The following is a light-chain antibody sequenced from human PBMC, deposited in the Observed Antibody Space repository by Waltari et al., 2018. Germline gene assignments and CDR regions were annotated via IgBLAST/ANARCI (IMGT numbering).Light chain of an antibody. J-gene: IGKJ1*01. CDR1: QSVSST. V-gene: IGKV3-11*01. CDR2: GTS. Sequence: EIVLAQSPATLSLSPGERATISCRASQSVSSTLAWYQQKPGQAPRLLIYGTSNRATGIPDRFSGSGSGTDFTLTISSLEPDDFAVYYCQQYSNWPRTFGQGTKVEIK. CDR3: QQYSNWPRT.